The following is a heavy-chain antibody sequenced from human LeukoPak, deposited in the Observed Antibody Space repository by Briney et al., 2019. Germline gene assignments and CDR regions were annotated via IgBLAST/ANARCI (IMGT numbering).Heavy chain of an antibody. V-gene: IGHV3-48*04. D-gene: IGHD1-26*01. CDR2: ISSSSSTI. CDR1: GFTFSSYS. Sequence: SGGSLRLSCAASGFTFSSYSMNWVRQAPGKGLEWVSYISSSSSTIYYADSVKGRFTISRDNAKNSLYLQMNSLRAEDTAVYYCARFGGRGATRYWGQGTLVTVSS. CDR3: ARFGGRGATRY. J-gene: IGHJ4*02.